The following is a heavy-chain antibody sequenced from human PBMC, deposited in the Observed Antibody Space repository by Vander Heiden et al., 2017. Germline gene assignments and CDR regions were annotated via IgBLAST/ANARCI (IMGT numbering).Heavy chain of an antibody. V-gene: IGHV3-21*01. CDR2: ISSSSHYI. J-gene: IGHJ4*02. Sequence: EVQLVESGGGLVKPGGSLRLSCAASGFTFSRYGMNWDRKAPGKGLKWVSSISSSSHYIYYADSGKGRFTISRDNAKKSLYLQMNSLRAEDTAFYYCARDRGDSSGWCLLDYWGQGTLVTVSS. CDR3: ARDRGDSSGWCLLDY. CDR1: GFTFSRYG. D-gene: IGHD6-19*01.